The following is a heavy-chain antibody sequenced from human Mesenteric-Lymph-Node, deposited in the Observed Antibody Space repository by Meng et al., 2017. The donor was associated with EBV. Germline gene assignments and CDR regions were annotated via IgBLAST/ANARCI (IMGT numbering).Heavy chain of an antibody. V-gene: IGHV4-30-2*01. J-gene: IGHJ4*02. CDR2: IYHFGSP. Sequence: QLQLPESGSGLVKPSQTLSLTCAVSGGSVSSGGYSWSWIRQPPGKGLEWIGYIYHFGSPNYNPSLKSRVTISVDRSKNQFSLNLTSMTAADTAVYYCARRGIAEGFDFWGQGTLVTVSS. CDR3: ARRGIAEGFDF. CDR1: GGSVSSGGYS.